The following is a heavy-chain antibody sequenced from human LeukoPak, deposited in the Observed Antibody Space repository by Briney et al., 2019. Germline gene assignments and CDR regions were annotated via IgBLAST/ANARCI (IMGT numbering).Heavy chain of an antibody. CDR1: GGSFSGFY. CDR2: INHSGST. J-gene: IGHJ5*02. D-gene: IGHD6-6*01. V-gene: IGHV4-34*01. CDR3: ARGQARLNWFDP. Sequence: SETLSLTCAVYGGSFSGFYWNWIRQPPGKGLEWIGEINHSGSTNYNPSLKSRLTISVDTSKNQFSLKLNSVTAAGTAVYYCARGQARLNWFDPWGQGTLVTVSS.